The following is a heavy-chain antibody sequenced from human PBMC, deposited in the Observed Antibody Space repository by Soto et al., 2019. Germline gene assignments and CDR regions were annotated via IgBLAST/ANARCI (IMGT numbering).Heavy chain of an antibody. J-gene: IGHJ1*01. CDR3: ARAVDYYDSSGYYTHEYFPH. V-gene: IGHV3-48*02. D-gene: IGHD3-22*01. CDR2: ISSGSTTM. Sequence: WGSLRLSCAASGFKFNIYGMNWVRQAPGKGLERIAYISSGSTTMYYADSVKGRFAISRDNANNSVFLQLTSLRDDDTAVYYCARAVDYYDSSGYYTHEYFPHWGQGTLVTVSS. CDR1: GFKFNIYG.